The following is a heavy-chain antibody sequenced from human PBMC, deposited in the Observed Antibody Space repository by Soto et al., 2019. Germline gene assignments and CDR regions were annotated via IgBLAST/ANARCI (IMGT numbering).Heavy chain of an antibody. Sequence: QITLRESGPALVKPTQTLTLTCTFSGFSLNSRGVGVGWVRQPPGKALEWLAIVYWDDDKRYRPSLRSRLSIRKETPKNRMVVTLTNTDPVDTATYYCFHRGPVEETVMGFDIWGQGSLVTVSS. CDR2: VYWDDDK. CDR1: GFSLNSRGVG. V-gene: IGHV2-5*02. D-gene: IGHD2-21*02. J-gene: IGHJ4*02. CDR3: FHRGPVEETVMGFDI.